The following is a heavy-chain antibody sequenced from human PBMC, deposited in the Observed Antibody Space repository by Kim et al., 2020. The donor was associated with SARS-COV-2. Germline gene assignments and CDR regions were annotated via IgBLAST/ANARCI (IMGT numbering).Heavy chain of an antibody. Sequence: ADSVKGRFTISRDNSKNTLYLQMNSLRAEDTAVYYCARDDGGNSPDRFDYWGQGTLVTVSS. CDR3: ARDDGGNSPDRFDY. V-gene: IGHV3-33*01. D-gene: IGHD2-21*02. J-gene: IGHJ4*02.